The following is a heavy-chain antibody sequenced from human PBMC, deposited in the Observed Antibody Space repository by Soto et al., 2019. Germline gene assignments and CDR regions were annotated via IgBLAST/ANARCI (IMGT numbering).Heavy chain of an antibody. Sequence: GGSLRLSCAASGFTFSSYDMHWVRQATGKGLEWVSAIGTAGDTYYPGSVKGRFTISRDNPKNTLYLQMNSLRVEDTATYYCAKARCSTTNCYVPDYWGQGTLVTVSS. V-gene: IGHV3-13*01. J-gene: IGHJ4*02. CDR1: GFTFSSYD. D-gene: IGHD2-2*01. CDR3: AKARCSTTNCYVPDY. CDR2: IGTAGDT.